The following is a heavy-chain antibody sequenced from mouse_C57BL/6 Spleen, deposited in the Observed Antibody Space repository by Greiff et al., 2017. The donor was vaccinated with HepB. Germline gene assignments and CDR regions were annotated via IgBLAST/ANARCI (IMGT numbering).Heavy chain of an antibody. CDR3: ARPCLLRYGYFDV. J-gene: IGHJ1*03. V-gene: IGHV5-17*01. D-gene: IGHD1-1*01. CDR2: ISSGSSTI. Sequence: EVQLVESGGGLVKPGGSLKLSCAASGFTFSDYGMHWVRQAPEKGLEWVAYISSGSSTIYYADTVKGRFTISRDNAKNTLFLQMTSLRSEDTAMYYCARPCLLRYGYFDVWGTGTTVTVSS. CDR1: GFTFSDYG.